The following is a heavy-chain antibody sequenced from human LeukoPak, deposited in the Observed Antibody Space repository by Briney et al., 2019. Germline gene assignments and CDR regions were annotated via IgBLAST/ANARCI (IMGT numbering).Heavy chain of an antibody. D-gene: IGHD2-2*01. CDR1: GGSISSGGYY. CDR2: IYYSGST. Sequence: SQTLSLTCTVSGGSISSGGYYWSWIRQHPGKGLEWIVYIYYSGSTYYNPSLKSRVTISVDTSKNQFSLKLSSVTAADTAVYYCARGGYCSSTSCYWGYLLGMDVWGQGTTVTVSS. J-gene: IGHJ6*02. V-gene: IGHV4-31*03. CDR3: ARGGYCSSTSCYWGYLLGMDV.